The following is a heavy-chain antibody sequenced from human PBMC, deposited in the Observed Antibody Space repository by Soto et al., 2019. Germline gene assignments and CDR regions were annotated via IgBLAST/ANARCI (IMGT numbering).Heavy chain of an antibody. D-gene: IGHD2-8*01. Sequence: QVQLVESGGGVVQPGRSLRLSCAASGFTFSTYGMHWVRQAPGKGLEWVAVIWYDGTNKFYADSVKGRFTIARDNSKNPLYLQMNSLRAEDTAVYYCARTSEMAPYYFDYWGQGTLVTVSS. J-gene: IGHJ4*02. CDR2: IWYDGTNK. CDR1: GFTFSTYG. CDR3: ARTSEMAPYYFDY. V-gene: IGHV3-33*01.